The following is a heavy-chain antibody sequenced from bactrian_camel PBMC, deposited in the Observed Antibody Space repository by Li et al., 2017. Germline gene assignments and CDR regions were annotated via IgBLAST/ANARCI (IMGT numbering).Heavy chain of an antibody. Sequence: VQLVESGGGTVQPGVSLRLSCAASGYASSRYCMGWFRQAPGKEREAVAVIYTGGGSTYYADSVKGRFTVSRDNAKNTVYLEMNNLQPEDSSMYYCAADPAVPGIPCDYYMNMDYWGGGTQVTVS. CDR1: GYASSRYC. J-gene: IGHJ7*01. CDR2: IYTGGGST. V-gene: IGHV3S40*01. D-gene: IGHD3*01.